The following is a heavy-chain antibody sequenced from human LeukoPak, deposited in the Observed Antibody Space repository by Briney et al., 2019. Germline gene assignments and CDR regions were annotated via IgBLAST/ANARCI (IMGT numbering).Heavy chain of an antibody. CDR3: AKDMFPMVRGVMDY. CDR1: GFTFDDYG. Sequence: PGGSLRLSCAASGFTFDDYGMSWVRQAPGKGLEWVSGINWNGGSTGYADSVKGRFTISRDNAKNSLYLQMNSLRAEDTALYYCAKDMFPMVRGVMDYWGQGTLVTVSS. J-gene: IGHJ4*02. CDR2: INWNGGST. V-gene: IGHV3-20*04. D-gene: IGHD3-10*01.